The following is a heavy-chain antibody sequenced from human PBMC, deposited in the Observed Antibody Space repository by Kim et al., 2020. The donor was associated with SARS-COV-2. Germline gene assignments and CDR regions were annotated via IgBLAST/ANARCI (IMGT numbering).Heavy chain of an antibody. CDR3: ARGLPYSSNYWVFDY. D-gene: IGHD6-13*01. J-gene: IGHJ4*02. V-gene: IGHV6-1*01. CDR2: TCYRSKWHN. Sequence: QTLSLTCAISGDSVSSDSAVWNWIRQSPSRGLEWLGRTCYRSKWHNDYAPSVKSRITINPDTSKNQFSLQLDSVTPEDTAVYYCARGLPYSSNYWVFDYWGQGTLVTVSS. CDR1: GDSVSSDSAV.